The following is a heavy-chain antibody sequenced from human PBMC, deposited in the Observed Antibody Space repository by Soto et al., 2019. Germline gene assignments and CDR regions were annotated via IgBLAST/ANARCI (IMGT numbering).Heavy chain of an antibody. D-gene: IGHD1-7*01. CDR2: INHSGST. Sequence: SETLSLTCAVYGGSFSGYYWSWIRQPPGRGLEWIGEINHSGSTNYNPSLKSRVTISVDTSKNQFSLKLSSVTAADTAVYYCARLGTEVLDPWGQGTLVTVSS. J-gene: IGHJ5*02. CDR3: ARLGTEVLDP. CDR1: GGSFSGYY. V-gene: IGHV4-34*01.